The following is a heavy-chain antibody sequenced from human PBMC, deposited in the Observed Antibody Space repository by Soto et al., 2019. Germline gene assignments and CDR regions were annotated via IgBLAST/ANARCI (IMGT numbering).Heavy chain of an antibody. D-gene: IGHD3-22*01. CDR2: IYHSGST. CDR1: GGSISSSNW. CDR3: ARDRRYYDSSGYSYYYYGMDV. J-gene: IGHJ6*02. V-gene: IGHV4-4*02. Sequence: PSETLSLTCAVSGGSISSSNWWSWVRQPPGKGLEWIGEIYHSGSTNYNPSLKSRVTISVDKSKNQFSLKLSSVTAADTAVYYCARDRRYYDSSGYSYYYYGMDVWGQGTTVTVSS.